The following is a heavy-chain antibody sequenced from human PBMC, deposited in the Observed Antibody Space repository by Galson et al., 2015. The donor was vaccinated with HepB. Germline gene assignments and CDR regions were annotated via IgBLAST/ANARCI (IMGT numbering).Heavy chain of an antibody. D-gene: IGHD3-3*02. J-gene: IGHJ6*03. V-gene: IGHV4-30-2*01. CDR1: GGSISSGGYS. Sequence: TLSLTCAVSGGSISSGGYSWSWIRQPPGKGLEWIGYIYDSGSTYYNPSLKSRVTISVDRSKNQFSLKLNSVTAADTAVYYCARCTLAGYMDVWGKGTTVTVSS. CDR3: ARCTLAGYMDV. CDR2: IYDSGST.